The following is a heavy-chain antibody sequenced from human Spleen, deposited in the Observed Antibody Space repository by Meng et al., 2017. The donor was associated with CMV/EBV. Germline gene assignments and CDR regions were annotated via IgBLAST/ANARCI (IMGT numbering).Heavy chain of an antibody. Sequence: QVQRVQAGAGGKKPGASVKVSCKASGYTFTGYYMHWVRQAPGQGLEWMGWINPNSGGTNYAQKFQGRVTMTRDTSTDTAYMELSSLRSEDTAVYYCATEDSSGWLLYWGQGTLVTVSS. V-gene: IGHV1-2*02. CDR3: ATEDSSGWLLY. D-gene: IGHD6-19*01. J-gene: IGHJ4*02. CDR1: GYTFTGYY. CDR2: INPNSGGT.